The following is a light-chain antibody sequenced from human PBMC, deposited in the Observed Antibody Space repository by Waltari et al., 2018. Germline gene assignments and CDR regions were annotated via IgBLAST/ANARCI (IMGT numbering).Light chain of an antibody. V-gene: IGKV3-20*01. CDR1: QRLSKNY. J-gene: IGKJ2*01. Sequence: EVVLTQSPGTLSLSPGERATLSCRASQRLSKNYLAWYHQKPGQDPRLLIYGASNRAAGIPDRFSGSGSGTDFTLTISRLEPEDFAVYYCQQYGSSVMYTFGQGTKLEIK. CDR2: GAS. CDR3: QQYGSSVMYT.